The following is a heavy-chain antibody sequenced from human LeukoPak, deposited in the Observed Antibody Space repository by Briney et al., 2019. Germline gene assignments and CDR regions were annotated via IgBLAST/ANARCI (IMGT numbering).Heavy chain of an antibody. CDR3: AKSSYYDILTGDVDY. J-gene: IGHJ4*02. CDR1: GFTFSSYA. Sequence: PGGSLRLSCAASGFTFSSYAMSWVRQAPGKGLEWVSAISGSGGSTYYADSVKGRFTISRDNSKNTLYLQMNSLRAEDTAVYYCAKSSYYDILTGDVDYWGQGTLVTVSS. D-gene: IGHD3-9*01. V-gene: IGHV3-23*01. CDR2: ISGSGGST.